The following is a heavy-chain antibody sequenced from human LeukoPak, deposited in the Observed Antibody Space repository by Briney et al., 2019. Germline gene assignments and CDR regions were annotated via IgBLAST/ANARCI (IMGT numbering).Heavy chain of an antibody. CDR2: MNPNSGNT. J-gene: IGHJ6*02. CDR3: ARVLLGYCSSTSCPYSYGIDV. Sequence: GSVKVSCTASGYPFTSYDITRVRQATGHGLEWMGWMNPNSGNTGYAQKFQGRVTMTRNTSISTAYMELSSLRSEDTAVYYCARVLLGYCSSTSCPYSYGIDVWGQGTTVTVSS. V-gene: IGHV1-8*01. D-gene: IGHD2-2*01. CDR1: GYPFTSYD.